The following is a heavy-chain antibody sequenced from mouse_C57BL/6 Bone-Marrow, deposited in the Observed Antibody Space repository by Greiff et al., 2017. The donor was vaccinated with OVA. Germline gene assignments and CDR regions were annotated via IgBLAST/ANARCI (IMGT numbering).Heavy chain of an antibody. J-gene: IGHJ3*01. D-gene: IGHD1-1*01. CDR3: ARTYYGSNWFAY. Sequence: QVQLQQSGAELARPGASVKLSCKASGYTFTSYGISWVKQRTGQGLEWIGEIYPRSGNTYYNEKFKGKATLTADKSSSTAYMELRSLTSEDSAVYFCARTYYGSNWFAYWGQGTLVTVSA. CDR1: GYTFTSYG. V-gene: IGHV1-81*01. CDR2: IYPRSGNT.